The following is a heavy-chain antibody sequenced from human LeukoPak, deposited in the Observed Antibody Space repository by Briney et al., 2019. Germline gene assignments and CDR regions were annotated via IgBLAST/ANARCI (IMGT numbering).Heavy chain of an antibody. CDR3: ASASSSGPYYFDY. J-gene: IGHJ4*02. D-gene: IGHD6-19*01. CDR1: GFTFSIYW. Sequence: GGSLRLSCAASGFTFSIYWMSWVRQAPGKGLEWVANIKQDGSEKYYVDSVKGRFTISRDNAKNSLYLQMNSLRAEDTAVYYCASASSSGPYYFDYWGQGTLVTVSS. CDR2: IKQDGSEK. V-gene: IGHV3-7*01.